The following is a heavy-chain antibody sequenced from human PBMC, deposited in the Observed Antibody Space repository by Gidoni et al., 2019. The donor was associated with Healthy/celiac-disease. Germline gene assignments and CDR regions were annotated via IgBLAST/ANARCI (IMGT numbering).Heavy chain of an antibody. J-gene: IGHJ6*02. V-gene: IGHV1-69-2*01. CDR1: GYTFTDYY. Sequence: EVQLVQSGAEVKKPGATVKISCKVSGYTFTDYYMPWVQQAPGKGLEWMGLVDPEDGETIYAERFQGRVTITADTSTDTAYMELSSLRSEDTAVYYCATGSGDGYNYYQYYYYGMDVWGQGTTVTVSS. D-gene: IGHD5-12*01. CDR2: VDPEDGET. CDR3: ATGSGDGYNYYQYYYYGMDV.